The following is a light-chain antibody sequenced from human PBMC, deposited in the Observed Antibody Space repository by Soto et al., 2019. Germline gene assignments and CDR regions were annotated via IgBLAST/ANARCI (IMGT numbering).Light chain of an antibody. CDR2: GAS. CDR3: QQYGTSPRT. V-gene: IGKV3-20*01. J-gene: IGKJ1*01. Sequence: EIVLTQSPGTLSLSPGETATLSCRASQSVSSNYLAWYQHKPGQAPGLLIYGASSRATGIPDRFSGSGSGTDFTLTISRLEPGDFAVYYCQQYGTSPRTFGQGTKVEIK. CDR1: QSVSSNY.